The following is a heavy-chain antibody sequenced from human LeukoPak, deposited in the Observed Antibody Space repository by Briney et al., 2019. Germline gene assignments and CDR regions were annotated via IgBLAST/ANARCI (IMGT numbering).Heavy chain of an antibody. CDR2: FDPEDGET. CDR3: ATGLLALYYFDY. CDR1: GYTLTELS. V-gene: IGHV1-24*01. J-gene: IGHJ4*02. D-gene: IGHD2-15*01. Sequence: GASVKVSCKVSGYTLTELSMHWVRQAPGKGLEWMGGFDPEDGETIYAQKFQGRVTMTEDTSTDTAYMELSSLRSEDTAVYYCATGLLALYYFDYWGQGTLVTVSS.